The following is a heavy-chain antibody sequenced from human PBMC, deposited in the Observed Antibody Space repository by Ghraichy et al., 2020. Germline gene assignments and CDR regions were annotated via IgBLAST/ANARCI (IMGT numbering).Heavy chain of an antibody. CDR1: GFTFRDNY. CDR3: SRDYGDTANVYYYMCV. Sequence: GGVLRLSCGASGFTFRDNYMTWIRQGPGKWLEWVAYISSSGSTKEYGDSVRGRLAISRDNAKNSLYLQMNNLRVGDTATYYCSRDYGDTANVYYYMCVWGKGTSVAVSS. CDR2: ISSSGSTK. D-gene: IGHD5-18*01. V-gene: IGHV3-11*01. J-gene: IGHJ6*03.